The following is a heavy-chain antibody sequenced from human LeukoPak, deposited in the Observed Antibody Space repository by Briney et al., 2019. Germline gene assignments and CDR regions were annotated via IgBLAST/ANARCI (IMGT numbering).Heavy chain of an antibody. J-gene: IGHJ1*01. V-gene: IGHV4-61*01. Sequence: SETLSLTCTVSGGSVSSGSFHWSWIRQPPGKGLEWIGYIYYSGSTNYNPSLKSRVTISVDTSKNQFSLKLSSVTAADTAVYYCARGVRWLDSEYFQHWGQGTLVTVSS. CDR3: ARGVRWLDSEYFQH. D-gene: IGHD6-19*01. CDR1: GGSVSSGSFH. CDR2: IYYSGST.